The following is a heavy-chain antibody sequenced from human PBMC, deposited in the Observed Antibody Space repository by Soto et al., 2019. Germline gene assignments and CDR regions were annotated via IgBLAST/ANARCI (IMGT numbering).Heavy chain of an antibody. Sequence: GASVKVSCKASGGTFSSYAISWVRQAPGQGLEWMGGIIPIFGTANYAQKFQGRVTITADESTSTAYMELSSLRSEDTAVYYCARAFGKNYDILTPLDYWGQGTLVTVSS. V-gene: IGHV1-69*13. CDR2: IIPIFGTA. CDR3: ARAFGKNYDILTPLDY. D-gene: IGHD3-9*01. CDR1: GGTFSSYA. J-gene: IGHJ4*02.